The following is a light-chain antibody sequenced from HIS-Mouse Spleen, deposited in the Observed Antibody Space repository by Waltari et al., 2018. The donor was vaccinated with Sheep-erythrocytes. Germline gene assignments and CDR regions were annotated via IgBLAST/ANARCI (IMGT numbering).Light chain of an antibody. CDR2: DVS. Sequence: QSALTQPRSVSGSPGQSVTIPCTGTSRDVGGYNYVSWYQQHPGKAPNLMIYDVSKRPSGVPDRFSGSKSGNTASLTISGLQAEDEADYYCCSYAGSYNHVFATGTKVTVL. CDR3: CSYAGSYNHV. J-gene: IGLJ1*01. V-gene: IGLV2-11*01. CDR1: SRDVGGYNY.